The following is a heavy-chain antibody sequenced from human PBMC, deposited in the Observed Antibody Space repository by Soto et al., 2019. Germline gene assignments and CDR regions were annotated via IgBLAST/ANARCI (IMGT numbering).Heavy chain of an antibody. J-gene: IGHJ6*02. D-gene: IGHD4-17*01. CDR3: ARDTTVTTDYGMDV. CDR2: IWYDGSNK. V-gene: IGHV3-33*01. CDR1: GFTFSSYG. Sequence: QVQLVESGGGVVQPGRSLRLSCAASGFTFSSYGMHWVRQAPGKGLEWVAVIWYDGSNKYYADSVKGRFTISRDNSKNTLYLQMKSLRAEDTAVYYCARDTTVTTDYGMDVWGQGTTVTVSS.